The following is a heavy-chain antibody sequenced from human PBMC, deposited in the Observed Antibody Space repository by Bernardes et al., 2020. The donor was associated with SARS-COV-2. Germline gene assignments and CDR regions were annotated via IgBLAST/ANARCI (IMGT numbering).Heavy chain of an antibody. CDR1: GFSLSNGGMG. CDR3: ARIIGQGWGTYYFDY. Sequence: SFPTLVKPAETLTLTCTVSGFSLSNGGMGVTWIRQPPGRALEWLAHIFSSDEKSYNRSLISRLTISKDTSNSQVVLTMTNTDPLDTGTYYCARIIGQGWGTYYFDYWGQGSLVAVSS. V-gene: IGHV2-26*01. D-gene: IGHD7-27*01. CDR2: IFSSDEK. J-gene: IGHJ4*02.